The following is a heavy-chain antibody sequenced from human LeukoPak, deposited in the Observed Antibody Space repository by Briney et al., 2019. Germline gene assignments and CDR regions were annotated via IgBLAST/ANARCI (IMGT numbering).Heavy chain of an antibody. CDR3: ARVGEAMVRGVISYYFDY. J-gene: IGHJ4*02. CDR2: IYYSGST. Sequence: SETLSLTCTVSGGCISSGGYYWSWIRQHPGKGLEWIGHIYYSGSTYYNPSLKSRVTISVDTSKNQFSLKLSSVTAADTAVYYCARVGEAMVRGVISYYFDYWGQGTLVTVSS. V-gene: IGHV4-31*03. CDR1: GGCISSGGYY. D-gene: IGHD3-10*01.